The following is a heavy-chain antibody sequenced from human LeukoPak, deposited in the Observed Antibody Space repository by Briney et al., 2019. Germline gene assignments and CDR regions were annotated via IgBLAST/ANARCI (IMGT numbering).Heavy chain of an antibody. D-gene: IGHD3-22*01. V-gene: IGHV3-30*18. J-gene: IGHJ4*02. CDR1: GFTFSSYG. Sequence: PGGSLRLSCAASGFTFSSYGMHWVRQAPGKGLEWVAVISYDGSNKYYADSVKGRFTISRDNSKNTLYLQMNSLRAEDTAVYYCAKDRLDSSGYCDYWGQGTLVTVSS. CDR2: ISYDGSNK. CDR3: AKDRLDSSGYCDY.